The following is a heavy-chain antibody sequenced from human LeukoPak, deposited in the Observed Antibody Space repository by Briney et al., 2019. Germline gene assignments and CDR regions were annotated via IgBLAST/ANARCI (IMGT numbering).Heavy chain of an antibody. CDR1: GFTFDDYA. CDR2: ISWNSGSI. V-gene: IGHV3-9*03. CDR3: AKGESPYYYYYMDV. J-gene: IGHJ6*03. Sequence: QPGRSLRLSCAASGFTFDDYAMHWVRQAPGKGLEWVSGISWNSGSIGYADSVKGRFTISRDNAKNSLYLQMNSLRAEDMALYYCAKGESPYYYYYMDVWGKGTTVTISS.